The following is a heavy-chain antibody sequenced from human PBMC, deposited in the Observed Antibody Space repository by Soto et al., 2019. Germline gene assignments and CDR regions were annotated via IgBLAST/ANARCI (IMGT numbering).Heavy chain of an antibody. CDR1: GFPFSNYA. CDR3: AKSVGENYFDY. D-gene: IGHD1-26*01. J-gene: IGHJ4*02. V-gene: IGHV3-23*01. CDR2: ISGSGGST. Sequence: QPGGSLRLSCAASGFPFSNYAMNWVHQSPGKGLEWVSTISGSGGSTFYADSVKGRLTISRDNSRNTLYLQMKSLRAEDTAVYYCAKSVGENYFDYWCQGTLIPVSS.